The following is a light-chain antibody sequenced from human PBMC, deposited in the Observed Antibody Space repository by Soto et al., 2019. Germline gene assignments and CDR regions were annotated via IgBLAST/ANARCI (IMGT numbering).Light chain of an antibody. CDR1: QSVRNN. Sequence: EIVLTQSPGTLSVSPGARVPLSCRARQSVRNNLAWYQQKPGQGPRLLIYDASTRATGIPARFSGSGSGTEFTLTISSLQSEDFAVYYCQQCNDWPWTFGQGTKVDIK. CDR2: DAS. J-gene: IGKJ1*01. V-gene: IGKV3-15*01. CDR3: QQCNDWPWT.